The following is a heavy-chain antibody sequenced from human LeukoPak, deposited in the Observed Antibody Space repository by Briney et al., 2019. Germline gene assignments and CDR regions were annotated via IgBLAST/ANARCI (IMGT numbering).Heavy chain of an antibody. CDR1: GYTFTSYG. CDR2: ISAYNGNT. D-gene: IGHD3-22*01. J-gene: IGHJ4*02. CDR3: ARDKSLNYYDSSGYYYDY. Sequence: ASVKVSCKASGYTFTSYGISWVRQAPGQGLEWMGWISAYNGNTNHAQKLQGRVTMTTDTSTSTAYMELRSLRSDDTAVYYCARDKSLNYYDSSGYYYDYWGQGTLDTVSS. V-gene: IGHV1-18*01.